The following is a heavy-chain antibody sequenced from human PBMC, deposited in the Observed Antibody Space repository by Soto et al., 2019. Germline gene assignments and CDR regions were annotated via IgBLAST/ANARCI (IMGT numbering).Heavy chain of an antibody. D-gene: IGHD6-13*01. CDR2: ISGSGGST. Sequence: EVQLLESGGGLVQPGGSLRLSCAASGFTFSSYAMSWVRQAPGKGLEWVSAISGSGGSTYYADSVKGRFTISRDNSKNALYLQMNSLRAEDTAVYYCAKYSSSWYDAFDIWGQGTMVTVSS. J-gene: IGHJ3*02. V-gene: IGHV3-23*01. CDR1: GFTFSSYA. CDR3: AKYSSSWYDAFDI.